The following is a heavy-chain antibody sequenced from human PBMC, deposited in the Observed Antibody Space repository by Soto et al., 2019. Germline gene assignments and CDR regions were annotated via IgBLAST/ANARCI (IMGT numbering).Heavy chain of an antibody. V-gene: IGHV4-59*01. CDR1: GGSISSYY. CDR3: AAPPRY. CDR2: IYDSGST. J-gene: IGHJ4*02. D-gene: IGHD6-6*01. Sequence: SATLSLTCTVSGGSISSYYWSWIRQPPGKGLERIGYIYDSGSTNYNPSLKSRVTISVDTSKNQFSLKLTSVTAADTAVYYCAAPPRYWGQGTLVTVSS.